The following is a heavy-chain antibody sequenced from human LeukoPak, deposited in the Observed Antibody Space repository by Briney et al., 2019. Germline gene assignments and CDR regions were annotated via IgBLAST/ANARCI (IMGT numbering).Heavy chain of an antibody. CDR1: GRSFSGYY. V-gene: IGHV4-34*01. CDR3: ARGRIAAAAYFQH. CDR2: IKHSGST. J-gene: IGHJ1*01. Sequence: SETLSLTCAVDGRSFSGYYWSWIRPPPGKGLGWIGEIKHSGSTNYNPSLKSRVTISVDTSKNQFSLKLSAVTAADTAVYCCARGRIAAAAYFQHWGQGPVVSV. D-gene: IGHD6-13*01.